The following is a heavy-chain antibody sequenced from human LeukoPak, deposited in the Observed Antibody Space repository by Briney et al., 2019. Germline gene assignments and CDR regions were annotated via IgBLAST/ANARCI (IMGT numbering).Heavy chain of an antibody. V-gene: IGHV3-23*01. J-gene: IGHJ4*02. CDR1: GFTFSSYA. Sequence: PGGSLRLSCAAPGFTFSSYAMSWVRQAPGKGLEWVSAISGSGGSTYYADSVKGRFTISRDNSKNTLYLQMNSLRAEDTAVYYCAKEKRPWSGPGGIAAAGAFDYWGQGTLVTVSS. D-gene: IGHD6-13*01. CDR2: ISGSGGST. CDR3: AKEKRPWSGPGGIAAAGAFDY.